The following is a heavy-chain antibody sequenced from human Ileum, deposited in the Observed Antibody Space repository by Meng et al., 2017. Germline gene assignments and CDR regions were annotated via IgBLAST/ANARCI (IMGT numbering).Heavy chain of an antibody. V-gene: IGHV1-18*01. J-gene: IGHJ1*01. D-gene: IGHD3-16*01. CDR1: GYTFSRYS. CDR3: ARERGSGGGDLDD. Sequence: QVQLVQSGAEVKKPGASVKVSCKTSGYTFSRYSISWVRQAPGQGLEWLEWISAYTGSKNYAQKFQGRVTITTDTSTSTAYMELRSLRSDDTAVYYCARERGSGGGDLDDWGQGTLVTVSS. CDR2: ISAYTGSK.